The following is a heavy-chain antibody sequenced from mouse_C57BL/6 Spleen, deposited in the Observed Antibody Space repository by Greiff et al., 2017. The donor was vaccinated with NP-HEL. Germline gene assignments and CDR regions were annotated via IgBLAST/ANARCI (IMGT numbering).Heavy chain of an antibody. V-gene: IGHV6-3*01. J-gene: IGHJ3*01. CDR1: GFTFSNYW. D-gene: IGHD1-1*01. CDR3: TEYYGSSYGFAY. CDR2: IRLKSDNYAT. Sequence: DVKLQESGGGLVQPGGSMKLSCVASGFTFSNYWMNWVRQSPEKGLEWVAQIRLKSDNYATHYAESVKGRFTISRDDSKSSVYLQMNNLRAEDTGIYYCTEYYGSSYGFAYWGQGTLVTVSA.